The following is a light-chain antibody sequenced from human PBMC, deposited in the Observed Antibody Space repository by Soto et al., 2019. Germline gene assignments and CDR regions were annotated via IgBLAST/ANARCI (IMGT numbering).Light chain of an antibody. Sequence: EIVLTQSPGTRSCSPGERATLSCRASQSVSSSYLAWYQQKPGQAPRLLIYGASSRATGIPDRFSGSGAGTDFILTISRLEPEDFAVYYCQQYDSSPLTFGGGIKVEIK. J-gene: IGKJ4*01. CDR3: QQYDSSPLT. V-gene: IGKV3-20*01. CDR2: GAS. CDR1: QSVSSSY.